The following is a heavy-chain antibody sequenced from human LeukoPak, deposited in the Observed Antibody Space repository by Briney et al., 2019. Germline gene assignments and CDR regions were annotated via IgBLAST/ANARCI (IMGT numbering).Heavy chain of an antibody. Sequence: EASVKVSCKASGVTSSNYAIIWLRQAPGQGLEWMGRIIPLFCITNYAQQFQDRVTITADKSTNTTSMGLTSLRSEDTAVYSCARLITTSWMGFDLWGRGTLVTVSS. D-gene: IGHD4/OR15-4a*01. J-gene: IGHJ2*01. CDR3: ARLITTSWMGFDL. CDR2: IIPLFCIT. V-gene: IGHV1-69*17. CDR1: GVTSSNYA.